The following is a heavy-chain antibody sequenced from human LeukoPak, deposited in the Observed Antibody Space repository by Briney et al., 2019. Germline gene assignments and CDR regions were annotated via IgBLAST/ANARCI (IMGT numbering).Heavy chain of an antibody. V-gene: IGHV1-2*06. CDR2: INPNSGGT. CDR3: ARGGGYCSSTSCYAGNWFDP. Sequence: ASVKVSCKASGYTFTGYYMHWVRQAPGQGLEWIVRINPNSGGTVYAQKTQGRVTMTMDTSSSTAYMELSRLRSDDTAVYYCARGGGYCSSTSCYAGNWFDPWGQGTLVTVSS. J-gene: IGHJ5*02. D-gene: IGHD2-2*01. CDR1: GYTFTGYY.